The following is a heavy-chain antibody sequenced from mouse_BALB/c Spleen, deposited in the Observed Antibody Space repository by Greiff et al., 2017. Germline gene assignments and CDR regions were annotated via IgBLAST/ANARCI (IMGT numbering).Heavy chain of an antibody. Sequence: QVHVKQPGAELVKPGASVKMSCKASGYTFTSYWMHWVKQRPGQGLEWIGVIDPSDSYTSYNQKFKGKATLTVDTSSSTAYMQLSSLTSEDSAVYYCTRNYDYAMDYWGQGTSVTVSS. V-gene: IGHV1S127*01. J-gene: IGHJ4*01. CDR1: GYTFTSYW. CDR3: TRNYDYAMDY. CDR2: IDPSDSYT. D-gene: IGHD1-1*01.